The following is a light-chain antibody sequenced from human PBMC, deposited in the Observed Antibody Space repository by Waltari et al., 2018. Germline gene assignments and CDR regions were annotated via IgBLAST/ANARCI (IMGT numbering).Light chain of an antibody. V-gene: IGLV4-69*01. Sequence: QLVLTQSPSASASLGASVKLTCTLHSGHSRNVLAWLQQQPEKGPRYLMTVNSDGSHSKGDEIPDRFSGSSSGAERYLTISSVQSEDEADYYCQTGGHGTWVFGGGTKLTVL. CDR2: VNSDGSH. J-gene: IGLJ3*02. CDR3: QTGGHGTWV. CDR1: SGHSRNV.